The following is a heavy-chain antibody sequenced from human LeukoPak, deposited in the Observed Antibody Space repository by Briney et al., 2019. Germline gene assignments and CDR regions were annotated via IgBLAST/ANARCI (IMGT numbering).Heavy chain of an antibody. CDR2: MSGSGGST. V-gene: IGHV3-23*01. CDR1: GFTFSSYA. CDR3: SKDLLGYDDCDY. D-gene: IGHD3-22*01. J-gene: IGHJ4*02. Sequence: PGGSLRLSCAASGFTFSSYAMNWVRQAPAKGLEWVAAMSGSGGSTYYADSVKGRFTISRDNTKNTLYLQMNSLRAEDTAVYYCSKDLLGYDDCDYWGQGALVTVSS.